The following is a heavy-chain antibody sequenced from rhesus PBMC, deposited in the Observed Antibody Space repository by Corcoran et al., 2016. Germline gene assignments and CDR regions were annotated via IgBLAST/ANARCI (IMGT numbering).Heavy chain of an antibody. CDR1: GGSISSSY. CDR2: IYGSGSST. D-gene: IGHD6-31*01. J-gene: IGHJ4*01. Sequence: QLQLQESGPGLVKPSETLSVTCAVSGGSISSSYWSWIRQARGKGLEWIGYIYGSGSSTNYNPALKSRVTLSVDTAKNQLSLKLSSVTAADMAVDYCASTTYSSGWPIFDYWGQGVLVTVSS. V-gene: IGHV4-169*02. CDR3: ASTTYSSGWPIFDY.